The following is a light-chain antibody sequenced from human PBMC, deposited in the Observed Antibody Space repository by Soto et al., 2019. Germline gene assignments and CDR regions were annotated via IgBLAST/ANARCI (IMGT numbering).Light chain of an antibody. CDR3: QQRSTGPPLT. Sequence: EIVLTQSPATLSLSPGERATLACRASQSVDNYLAWYQQRPGQAPRLLIYDASNRASGIPARFSGSGSGTDFTLTISSLEPEDFAVYYCQQRSTGPPLTFGGGTKVEIK. V-gene: IGKV3-11*01. CDR1: QSVDNY. CDR2: DAS. J-gene: IGKJ4*01.